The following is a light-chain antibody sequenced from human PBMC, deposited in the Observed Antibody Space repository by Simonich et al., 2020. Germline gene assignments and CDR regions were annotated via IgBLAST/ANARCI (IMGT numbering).Light chain of an antibody. CDR3: AAWDDSLNGWV. V-gene: IGLV1-44*01. CDR2: RNN. CDR1: SSNIGSNT. J-gene: IGLJ3*02. Sequence: QSVLTQPPSASGTPGQRVTISCSGSSSNIGSNTVNWYQQLPGTAPKLLIYRNNQRPAGVPDRFSGSKYGTSASLAISGLQSEDEADYYCAAWDDSLNGWVFGGGTKLTVL.